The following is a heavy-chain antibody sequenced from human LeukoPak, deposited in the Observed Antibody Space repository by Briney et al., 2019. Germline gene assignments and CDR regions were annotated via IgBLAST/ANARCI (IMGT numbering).Heavy chain of an antibody. CDR2: IYYSGST. CDR3: ARDVDYYDSSGYWYNWFDP. Sequence: SETLSLTCTVSGGSISSYYWSWIRQPPGKGLGWIGYIYYSGSTNYNPSLKSRVTISVDTSKNQFSLKLSSVTAADTAVYYCARDVDYYDSSGYWYNWFDPWGQGTLVTVSS. J-gene: IGHJ5*02. V-gene: IGHV4-59*01. CDR1: GGSISSYY. D-gene: IGHD3-22*01.